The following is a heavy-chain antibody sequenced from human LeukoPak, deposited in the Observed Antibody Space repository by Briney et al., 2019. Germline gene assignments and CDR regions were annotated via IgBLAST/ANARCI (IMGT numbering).Heavy chain of an antibody. D-gene: IGHD2-15*01. J-gene: IGHJ6*02. Sequence: GGSLRLSCAASGFTFSSYAMSWVRQAPGKGLEWVANIKQDGSEKYYVDSVKGRFTISRDNAKNSLYLQMNSLRAEDTAVYYCAREISVVVAATLYYFYGMDVWGQGTTVTVSS. V-gene: IGHV3-7*01. CDR3: AREISVVVAATLYYFYGMDV. CDR2: IKQDGSEK. CDR1: GFTFSSYA.